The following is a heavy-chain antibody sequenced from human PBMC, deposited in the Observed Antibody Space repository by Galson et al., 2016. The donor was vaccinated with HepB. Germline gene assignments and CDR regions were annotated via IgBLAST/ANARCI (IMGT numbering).Heavy chain of an antibody. D-gene: IGHD5-18*01. Sequence: CAISGDSVSSNSAAWHWIRQSPSRGLEWLGRTYYRSKWYNDYAISVKGRITINPDTSKNQFSPQLNSVTPEDTAVYYCARGGGPLGTAMVVDHFDYWGQGSLVTVSS. CDR2: TYYRSKWYN. V-gene: IGHV6-1*01. CDR1: GDSVSSNSAA. CDR3: ARGGGPLGTAMVVDHFDY. J-gene: IGHJ4*02.